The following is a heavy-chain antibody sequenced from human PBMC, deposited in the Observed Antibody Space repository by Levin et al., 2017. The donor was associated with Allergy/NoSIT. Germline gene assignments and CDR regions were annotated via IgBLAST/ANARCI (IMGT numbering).Heavy chain of an antibody. CDR3: AALPRGSAWSS. CDR2: IKNDGGEA. CDR1: GFTFSSFW. V-gene: IGHV3-7*01. J-gene: IGHJ4*02. D-gene: IGHD6-19*01. Sequence: GESLKISCATSGFTFSSFWMSWVRQAPGKGLEWVANIKNDGGEAYYVDSVKGRFTISRDNAKNSLFLQMNSLRAEDTAVYYWAALPRGSAWSSWGQGTLVTVSS.